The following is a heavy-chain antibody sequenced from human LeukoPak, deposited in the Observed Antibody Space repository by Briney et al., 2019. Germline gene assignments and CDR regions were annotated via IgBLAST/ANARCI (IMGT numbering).Heavy chain of an antibody. CDR3: ARDLENGGEFSYFDY. CDR2: IKQDGSEK. D-gene: IGHD4-23*01. J-gene: IGHJ4*02. Sequence: GGSLRLSCAASGFTFSSYWMSWVRQAPGRGLEWVANIKQDGSEKYYVDSVKGRFTISRDNAKNSLYLQMNSLRAEDTAVYYCARDLENGGEFSYFDYWGQGTLVTVSS. CDR1: GFTFSSYW. V-gene: IGHV3-7*01.